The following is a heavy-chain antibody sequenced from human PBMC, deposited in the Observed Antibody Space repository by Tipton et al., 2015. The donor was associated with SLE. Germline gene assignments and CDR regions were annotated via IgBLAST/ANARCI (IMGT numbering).Heavy chain of an antibody. V-gene: IGHV4-4*02. D-gene: IGHD3-3*01. Sequence: TLSLTCAVSGGSISSSNWWSWVRQPPGKGLEWIGEIYHSGSTNYNPSLKSRVTISVDKSKNQFSLKLSSVTAADTAVYYCARRASGYSYYYYGMDVWGQGTTVTVSS. CDR1: GGSISSSNW. J-gene: IGHJ6*02. CDR2: IYHSGST. CDR3: ARRASGYSYYYYGMDV.